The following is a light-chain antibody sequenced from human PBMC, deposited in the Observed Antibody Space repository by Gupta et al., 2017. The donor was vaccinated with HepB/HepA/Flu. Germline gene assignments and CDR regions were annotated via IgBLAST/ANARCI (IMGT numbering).Light chain of an antibody. CDR2: EDN. J-gene: IGLJ2*01. CDR3: GTWDSSLSAAV. Sequence: QSVLTQPPSVSAALRQTVTISCSGSSSNIGNNYVSWYQQLPGSAPKLLIYEDNKRPSGIPDRFSGSKSGTSATLGITVLQTGDEADYYCGTWDSSLSAAVFGGGTELTVL. V-gene: IGLV1-51*02. CDR1: SSNIGNNY.